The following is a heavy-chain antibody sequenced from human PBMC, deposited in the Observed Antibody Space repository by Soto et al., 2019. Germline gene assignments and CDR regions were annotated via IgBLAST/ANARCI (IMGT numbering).Heavy chain of an antibody. CDR3: GREERRDAYDYGIDS. Sequence: GASVKVSCKASGYTFTNYGISWVRQAPGQGLEWMGWISAYNGNTNYAQKLQGRVTMTTDTSTSTAYMELRSLRSDDTAVYYCGREERRDAYDYGIDSWGQGTLVTVSS. V-gene: IGHV1-18*01. D-gene: IGHD5-12*01. J-gene: IGHJ4*02. CDR2: ISAYNGNT. CDR1: GYTFTNYG.